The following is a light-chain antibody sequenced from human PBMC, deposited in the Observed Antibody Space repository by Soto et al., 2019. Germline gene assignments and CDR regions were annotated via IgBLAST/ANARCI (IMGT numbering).Light chain of an antibody. CDR3: QQLNSFPFI. J-gene: IGKJ5*01. CDR1: QAIDTC. Sequence: DIQLTQSPSFLSASVGDRATITCRASQAIDTCLAWYQKKPGKAPKLLIYAASLLQSGVPSRFSGGGSGTEFTLTINSLQPEDFANYYCQQLNSFPFIFGQGTRLEIK. V-gene: IGKV1-9*01. CDR2: AAS.